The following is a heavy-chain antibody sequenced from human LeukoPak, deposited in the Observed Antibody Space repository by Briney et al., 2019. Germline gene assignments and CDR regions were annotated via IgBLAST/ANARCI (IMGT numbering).Heavy chain of an antibody. CDR2: INSDGSIT. CDR3: ARVRATFSPHFDN. V-gene: IGHV3-74*01. CDR1: GFTFSSYW. D-gene: IGHD5-12*01. J-gene: IGHJ4*02. Sequence: GGSLRLSCAASGFTFSSYWMHWVRHAPGKGLMWVSRINSDGSITNYADSVKGRFTISRDNAKNTLYLQMNSLRAEDTAVYYCARVRATFSPHFDNWGQGTLVTVSS.